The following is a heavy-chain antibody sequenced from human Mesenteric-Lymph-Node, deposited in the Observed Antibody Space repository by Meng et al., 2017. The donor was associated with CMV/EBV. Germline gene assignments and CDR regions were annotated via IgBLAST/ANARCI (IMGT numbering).Heavy chain of an antibody. Sequence: GESLKISCAASGFTFSSYWMSWVRQAPGKGLEWVANINQDGSEIHYVDSVKDRFSISRDNAKNSFYLQMNSLRAEDTAVYYCARDAVVPAAIWGQGTLVTVSS. V-gene: IGHV3-7*01. CDR3: ARDAVVPAAI. D-gene: IGHD2-2*02. J-gene: IGHJ4*02. CDR2: INQDGSEI. CDR1: GFTFSSYW.